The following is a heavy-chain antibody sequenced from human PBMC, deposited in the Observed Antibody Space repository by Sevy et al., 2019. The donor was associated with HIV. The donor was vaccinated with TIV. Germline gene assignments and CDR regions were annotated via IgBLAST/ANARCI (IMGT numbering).Heavy chain of an antibody. Sequence: GGSLRLSCTASGFTFGNYAMNWVRQTPGKGLEWVSSISGSGDNTYYADSVKGRFTISRDISYNTVTLQMSSLRAEDTAVYYCAKNENFWSGYLATDVWGQGTTVTVSS. CDR3: AKNENFWSGYLATDV. D-gene: IGHD3-3*01. J-gene: IGHJ6*02. CDR1: GFTFGNYA. V-gene: IGHV3-23*01. CDR2: ISGSGDNT.